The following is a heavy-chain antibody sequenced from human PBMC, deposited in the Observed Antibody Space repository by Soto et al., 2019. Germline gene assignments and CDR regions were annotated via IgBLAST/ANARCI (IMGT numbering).Heavy chain of an antibody. J-gene: IGHJ6*02. Sequence: PSETLSLTCGVYGGSFSAYSWTWLRQSPGKGLEWIGEITHGGSTDYNPALKGRLVMSVDTSKNQFSLRVTSVTAADAPVYFCARARFDSWSHIYYGLDVWGQGTTVTVSS. V-gene: IGHV4-34*01. CDR1: GGSFSAYS. CDR2: ITHGGST. CDR3: ARARFDSWSHIYYGLDV. D-gene: IGHD3-3*01.